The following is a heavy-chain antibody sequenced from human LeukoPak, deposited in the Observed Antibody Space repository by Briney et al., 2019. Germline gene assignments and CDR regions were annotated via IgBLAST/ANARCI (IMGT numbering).Heavy chain of an antibody. Sequence: GGSLRLSCAASGLTFSSYWMSWVRQAPGKGLEWVANIKQDESEKYYVDSVKGRFTISRDNARNSLYLQMNSLRAEDTAVYFCATEYGDYLNNWFDPWGQGTLVTVSS. CDR3: ATEYGDYLNNWFDP. D-gene: IGHD4-17*01. CDR1: GLTFSSYW. CDR2: IKQDESEK. J-gene: IGHJ5*02. V-gene: IGHV3-7*03.